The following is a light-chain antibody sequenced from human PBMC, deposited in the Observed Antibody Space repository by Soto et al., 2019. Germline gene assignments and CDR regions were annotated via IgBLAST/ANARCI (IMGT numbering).Light chain of an antibody. CDR3: QQRSNWPPIT. V-gene: IGKV3-11*01. CDR1: QSVSNY. Sequence: EIVLTQSPATLSLSPGERATLSCRASQSVSNYLAWYQQKPGQAPRLLIYDASNRATGIPAMFSGSGSGTDFTLTISSLEPEDFAVYYCQQRSNWPPITFGQGTRLEIK. J-gene: IGKJ5*01. CDR2: DAS.